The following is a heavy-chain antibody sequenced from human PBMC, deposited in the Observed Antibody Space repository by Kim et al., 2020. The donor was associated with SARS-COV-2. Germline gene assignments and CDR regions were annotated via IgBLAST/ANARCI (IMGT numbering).Heavy chain of an antibody. J-gene: IGHJ6*02. CDR1: GFTFGDYA. CDR3: AKAPFGSYYYGMDV. V-gene: IGHV3-9*01. CDR2: ISWNSGSI. D-gene: IGHD3-10*01. Sequence: GGSLRLSCAASGFTFGDYAMHWVRQAPGKGLEWVSGISWNSGSIGYADSVKGRFTISRDNAKNSLYLQMNSLRAEDTALYYCAKAPFGSYYYGMDVWGQGTTVTVSS.